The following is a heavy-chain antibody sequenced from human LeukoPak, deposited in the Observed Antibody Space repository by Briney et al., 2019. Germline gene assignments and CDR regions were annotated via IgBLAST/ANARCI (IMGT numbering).Heavy chain of an antibody. CDR3: AREEIRSWFDP. CDR1: RGSIINSQNY. Sequence: SETLSLTCSVSRGSIINSQNYWAWIRQSPGKGLEWIGSIYYSGSTYYNPSFKSRVTMSVDTSKNQFSLKLSSVTAADTAVYYCAREEIRSWFDPWGQGTLVTVSS. V-gene: IGHV4-39*07. J-gene: IGHJ5*02. D-gene: IGHD5-24*01. CDR2: IYYSGST.